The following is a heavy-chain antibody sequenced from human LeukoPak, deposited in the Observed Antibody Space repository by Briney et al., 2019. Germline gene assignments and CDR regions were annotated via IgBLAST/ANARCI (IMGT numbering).Heavy chain of an antibody. CDR2: IYHSGST. Sequence: SQTLSLTCAVSGGSISSGGYSWSWIRQPPGKGLEWIGYIYHSGSTNYNPSLKSRVTISEDTSKNQFSLKLSSVTAADTAVYYCASVYDSSGYYPFWGQGTLVTVSS. CDR3: ASVYDSSGYYPF. CDR1: GGSISSGGYS. V-gene: IGHV4-30-2*01. D-gene: IGHD3-22*01. J-gene: IGHJ4*02.